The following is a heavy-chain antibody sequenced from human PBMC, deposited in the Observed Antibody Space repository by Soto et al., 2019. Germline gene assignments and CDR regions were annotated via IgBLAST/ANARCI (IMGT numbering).Heavy chain of an antibody. D-gene: IGHD5-12*01. CDR2: ISSSSSFT. Sequence: QVQLVESGGGLVKPGGSLRLSCVASGFTFSDYYMSWIRQAAGQGLEWVSYISSSSSFTNYADSVKGRFTISRDNAKNSLYLQMNSLRAEDTAVYYCARDHHRYSGYDYVDYWGQGTLVTVSS. J-gene: IGHJ4*02. CDR1: GFTFSDYY. CDR3: ARDHHRYSGYDYVDY. V-gene: IGHV3-11*05.